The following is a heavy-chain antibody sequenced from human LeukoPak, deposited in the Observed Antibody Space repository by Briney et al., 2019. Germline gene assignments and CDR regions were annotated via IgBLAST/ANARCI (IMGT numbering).Heavy chain of an antibody. CDR2: INPNSGGT. V-gene: IGHV1-2*04. Sequence: GASVKVSCKASGYTFTGYYMHWVRQAPGQGLEWMGWINPNSGGTNYAQKFQGWVTMTRGTSISTAYMELSRLRSDDTAVYYCARSGERTDGSGSYSLEDYWGQGTLVTVSS. J-gene: IGHJ4*02. CDR3: ARSGERTDGSGSYSLEDY. D-gene: IGHD3-10*01. CDR1: GYTFTGYY.